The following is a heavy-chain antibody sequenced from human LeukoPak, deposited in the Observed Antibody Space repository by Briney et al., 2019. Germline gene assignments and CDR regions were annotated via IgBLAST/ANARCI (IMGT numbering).Heavy chain of an antibody. D-gene: IGHD2-15*01. CDR2: IWYDGSNK. J-gene: IGHJ4*02. CDR3: AREIDCSGGACYSVLGY. Sequence: GRTLRLSCAASGFTFSRYGMNWVRQAPGKGLEWVANIWYDGSNKYYRDSLKDRFTISRDNAKNTLYLQMDSLRAEDTAVYYCAREIDCSGGACYSVLGYWGQGTLVIVSS. CDR1: GFTFSRYG. V-gene: IGHV3-33*01.